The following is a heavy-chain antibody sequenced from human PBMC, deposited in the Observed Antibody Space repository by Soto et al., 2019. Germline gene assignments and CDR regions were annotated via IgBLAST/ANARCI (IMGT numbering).Heavy chain of an antibody. CDR1: GFTFSSYA. D-gene: IGHD3-10*01. V-gene: IGHV3-23*01. CDR2: ISGSGGST. J-gene: IGHJ4*02. CDR3: AKETGGSSITMVRGVIDY. Sequence: GGSLRLSCAASGFTFSSYAMSWVRQAPGKGLECVSAISGSGGSTYYADSVKGRFTISRDNSKNTLYLQMNSLRAEDTAVYYCAKETGGSSITMVRGVIDYWGQGTLVTVSS.